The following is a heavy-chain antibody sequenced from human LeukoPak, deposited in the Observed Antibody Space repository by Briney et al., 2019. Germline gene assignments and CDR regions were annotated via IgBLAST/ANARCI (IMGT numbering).Heavy chain of an antibody. V-gene: IGHV3-7*01. D-gene: IGHD2-21*02. J-gene: IGHJ4*02. Sequence: GGSLRLFCAASGFTFSIYWMRGVRPAPGGGREWVANIKQEGSEKHYVDSVKSRFTISRDNAKNSLYLQMNSLRAEDRAVHYCATDPFWWRRLAYWGEGNLVTASS. CDR3: ATDPFWWRRLAY. CDR2: IKQEGSEK. CDR1: GFTFSIYW.